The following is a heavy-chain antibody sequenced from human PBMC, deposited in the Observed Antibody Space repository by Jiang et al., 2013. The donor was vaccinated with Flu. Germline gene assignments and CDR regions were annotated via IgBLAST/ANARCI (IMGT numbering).Heavy chain of an antibody. J-gene: IGHJ5*02. CDR3: ARGVYYDSGNYYNSAWFDP. V-gene: IGHV4-4*07. Sequence: SGSGLVKPSETLSLTCTVAGDSMTKYFWAWIRQSAGKGLEWIGRIYTNGNTDYNPSFKSRVTMSVDTSKKQFFLRLTSATAADTAVYFCARGVYYDSGNYYNSAWFDPGAREPWSPSPQ. CDR2: IYTNGNT. CDR1: GDSMTKYF. D-gene: IGHD3-10*01.